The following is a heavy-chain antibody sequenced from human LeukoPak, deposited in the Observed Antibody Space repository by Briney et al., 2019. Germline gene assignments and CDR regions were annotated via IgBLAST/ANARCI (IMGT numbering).Heavy chain of an antibody. CDR2: IVVGSGNT. V-gene: IGHV1-58*01. J-gene: IGHJ5*02. CDR3: AADSGDISGYYYDFNWFDP. D-gene: IGHD3-22*01. CDR1: GFTFTSSA. Sequence: SVKVSCKASGFTFTSSAVQWVRQARGQRLEWIGWIVVGSGNTNYAQKFQERVTITRDMSTSTAYMELSSLRSEDTAVYYCAADSGDISGYYYDFNWFDPWGQGTLVTVSS.